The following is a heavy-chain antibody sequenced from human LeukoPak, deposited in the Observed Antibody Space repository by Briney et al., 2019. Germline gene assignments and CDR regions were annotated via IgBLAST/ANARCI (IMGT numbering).Heavy chain of an antibody. CDR3: ARDSSYYYDSSGYAPGAFDI. CDR2: ISWNSGSI. Sequence: GGSLRLSCAASGFTFDDYAMHWVRQAPGKGLEWVSGISWNSGSIGYADSVKGRFTISRDNAKNSLYLQMNSLRAEDTAVYYCARDSSYYYDSSGYAPGAFDIWGQGTMVTVSS. CDR1: GFTFDDYA. J-gene: IGHJ3*02. V-gene: IGHV3-9*01. D-gene: IGHD3-22*01.